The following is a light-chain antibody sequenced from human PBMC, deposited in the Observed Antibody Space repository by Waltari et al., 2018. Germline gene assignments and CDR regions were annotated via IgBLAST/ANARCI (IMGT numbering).Light chain of an antibody. CDR1: RNDIGNSNS. CDR2: EVT. V-gene: IGLV2-8*01. Sequence: QSALTQPPSASGSPGQSVTISCTGTRNDIGNSNSVPWHQQHPDKAPKLMIYEVTKRPSGVPDRFSGSKSGNTASLTVSGLQAEDEADYYCSSYTNTNTWVFGGGTKVTVL. J-gene: IGLJ3*02. CDR3: SSYTNTNTWV.